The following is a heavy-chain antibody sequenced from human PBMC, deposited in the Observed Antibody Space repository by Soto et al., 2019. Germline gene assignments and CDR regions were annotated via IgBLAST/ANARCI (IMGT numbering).Heavy chain of an antibody. D-gene: IGHD3-10*01. V-gene: IGHV1-24*01. CDR1: GYTLTELS. CDR2: FDPEDADT. CDR3: ATLKSDLGLSGNYFNYFDY. Sequence: ASVKVSCKVSGYTLTELSMHWVRQAPGKGLEWMGGFDPEDADTIYAQKFQGGVTMTEDTSTDTAYMELSSLRSEDTAVYYCATLKSDLGLSGNYFNYFDYWGQGTLVTVSS. J-gene: IGHJ4*02.